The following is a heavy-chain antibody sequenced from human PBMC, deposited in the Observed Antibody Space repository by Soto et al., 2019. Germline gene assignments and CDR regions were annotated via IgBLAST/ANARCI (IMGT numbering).Heavy chain of an antibody. CDR1: GYTFTSYG. Sequence: QVHLVQSGAEVKKPGASVKVSCKCSGYTFTSYGITWVRQAPGQGLEWMGWISAHNDNTDYAQKLQGRVTVTRDTSTSTAYMELRSQRSDDTAVYYCARGRYGDYWGQGALVTVSS. CDR2: ISAHNDNT. J-gene: IGHJ4*02. D-gene: IGHD1-1*01. V-gene: IGHV1-18*01. CDR3: ARGRYGDY.